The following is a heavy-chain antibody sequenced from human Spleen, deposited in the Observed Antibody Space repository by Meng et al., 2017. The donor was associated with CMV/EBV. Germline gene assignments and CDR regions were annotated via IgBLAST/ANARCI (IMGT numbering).Heavy chain of an antibody. D-gene: IGHD6-6*01. J-gene: IGHJ6*02. CDR2: FNPNGGGT. V-gene: IGHV1-2*02. CDR1: GYTFTGYY. Sequence: ASVKVSCKASGYTFTGYYLHWVRQAPGQGLEWMGWFNPNGGGTNYAQKFQGRVTMTRDTSISAAYMELSRLTSDDTAAYYCARQYSTSSLPIYGMDVWGQGTTVTVSS. CDR3: ARQYSTSSLPIYGMDV.